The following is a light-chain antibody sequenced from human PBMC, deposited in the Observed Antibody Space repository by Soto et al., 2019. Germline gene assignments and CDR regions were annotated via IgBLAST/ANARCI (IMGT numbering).Light chain of an antibody. Sequence: EIVLTQSPATLSLSPGERAPLSCRASQSVNIYLGWYQQKPGQAPRLLIYDASNRATGIPARFSGSGSGTDFTLTISSLEPEDSAVYYCQQRFNWPRTFGQGTKVDIK. V-gene: IGKV3-11*01. CDR1: QSVNIY. J-gene: IGKJ1*01. CDR2: DAS. CDR3: QQRFNWPRT.